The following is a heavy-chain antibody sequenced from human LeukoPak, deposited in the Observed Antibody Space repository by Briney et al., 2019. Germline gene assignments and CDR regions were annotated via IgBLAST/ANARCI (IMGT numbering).Heavy chain of an antibody. Sequence: ASVKVSCKVSGYTLTELSMHWVRQAPGKGLEWMGGFDPEDGETIYAQKFQGRVTMTEDTSTDTAYMELSSLRSEDTAVYYCATVGGSYFDRVFDYWGQGTLVTVSS. D-gene: IGHD1-26*01. CDR3: ATVGGSYFDRVFDY. V-gene: IGHV1-24*01. CDR2: FDPEDGET. CDR1: GYTLTELS. J-gene: IGHJ4*02.